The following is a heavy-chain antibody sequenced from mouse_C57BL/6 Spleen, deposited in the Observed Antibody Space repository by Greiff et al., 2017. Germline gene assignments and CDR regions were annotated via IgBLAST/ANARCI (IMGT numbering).Heavy chain of an antibody. J-gene: IGHJ3*01. V-gene: IGHV1-18*01. CDR2: INPNNGGT. D-gene: IGHD1-1*01. CDR3: ARCDGSSFAY. Sequence: VQLKQSGPELVKPGASVKIPCKASGYTFTDYNMDWVKQSHGKSLEWIGDINPNNGGTIYNQKFKGKATLTVDKSSSTAYMELRSLTSEDTAVYYCARCDGSSFAYWGQGTLVTVSA. CDR1: GYTFTDYN.